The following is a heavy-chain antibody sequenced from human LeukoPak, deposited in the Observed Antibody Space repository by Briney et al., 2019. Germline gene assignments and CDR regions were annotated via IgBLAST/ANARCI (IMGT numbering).Heavy chain of an antibody. CDR2: LSDHT. CDR3: ARSGGPGSHWFDL. CDR1: GFTFINYA. V-gene: IGHV3-23*01. J-gene: IGHJ5*02. D-gene: IGHD3-10*01. Sequence: PGGSLRLSCAPSGFTFINYALGWVRQPPGKGRGWVSYLSDHTYYAASVEGWFFISRDSYENTLYLQMNSLRAEDTAVYFCARSGGPGSHWFDLWGQGTLVTVSS.